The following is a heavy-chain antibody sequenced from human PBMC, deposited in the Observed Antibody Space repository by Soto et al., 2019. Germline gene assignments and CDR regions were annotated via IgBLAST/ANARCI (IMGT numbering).Heavy chain of an antibody. J-gene: IGHJ4*02. V-gene: IGHV3-23*01. D-gene: IGHD3-22*01. Sequence: PGGSLRLSCAASGFTFSSYAMSWVRQAPGKGLEWVSTIGGSGGSTYYADSVKGRFTISRDNSKNTLYLQMNSLRAEDTAVYYCAKSYYYDSSVYLVYWGQGTLVTVSS. CDR3: AKSYYYDSSVYLVY. CDR2: IGGSGGST. CDR1: GFTFSSYA.